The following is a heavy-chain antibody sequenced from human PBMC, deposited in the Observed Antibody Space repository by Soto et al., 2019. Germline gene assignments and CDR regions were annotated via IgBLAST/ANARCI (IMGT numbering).Heavy chain of an antibody. Sequence: QVQLVESGGGVVQPGRSLRLSCAASGFTFSSYAMHWVRQAPGKGLEWVAVISYDGSNKYYPDSVKGRFTISRDNSKNTLYLQMNSLRAEDTAVYYCARDASSSWYCLDYWGQGTLVTVSS. D-gene: IGHD6-13*01. V-gene: IGHV3-30-3*01. CDR2: ISYDGSNK. CDR3: ARDASSSWYCLDY. CDR1: GFTFSSYA. J-gene: IGHJ4*02.